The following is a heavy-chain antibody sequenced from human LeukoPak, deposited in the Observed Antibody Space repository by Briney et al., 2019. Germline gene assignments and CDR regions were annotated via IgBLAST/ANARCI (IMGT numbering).Heavy chain of an antibody. CDR2: IYYSGGT. J-gene: IGHJ4*02. Sequence: SETLSLTCTVSGGSISSYYWSWIRQPRGKGLEWIGSIYYSGGTYYNPSLKSRVTISVDTSKNQFSLRLSSVTAADTAVYYCASHSLYCSGGSCYPAIDFDYWGQGTLVTVSS. V-gene: IGHV4-39*01. CDR1: GGSISSYY. CDR3: ASHSLYCSGGSCYPAIDFDY. D-gene: IGHD2-15*01.